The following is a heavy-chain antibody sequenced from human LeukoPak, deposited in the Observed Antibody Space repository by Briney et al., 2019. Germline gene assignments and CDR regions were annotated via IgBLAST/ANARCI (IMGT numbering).Heavy chain of an antibody. CDR2: INRGRSAT. V-gene: IGHV3-48*04. CDR1: GITFRSHS. CDR3: ARGLVESYDNETHQYLYMDV. D-gene: IGHD3-9*01. Sequence: PGGSLRLPCTASGITFRSHSMTWIRQAPGKGLEWVSNINRGRSATYYADTVRGRFTISRDNAKNSMYLQINSLRAQDTAVYFSARGLVESYDNETHQYLYMDVWGEGCTVTV. J-gene: IGHJ6*03.